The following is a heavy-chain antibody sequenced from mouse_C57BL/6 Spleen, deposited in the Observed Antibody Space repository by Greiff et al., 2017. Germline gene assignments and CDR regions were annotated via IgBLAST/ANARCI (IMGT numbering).Heavy chain of an antibody. Sequence: LQESGPELVKPGASVKISCKASGYTFTDYYINWVKQRPGQGLEWIGWIYPGSGNTKYNEKFKGKATLTVDTSSSTAYMQLSSLTSEDSAVXFCARSDTVVEESWFAYWGQGTLVTVSA. CDR1: GYTFTDYY. J-gene: IGHJ3*01. CDR3: ARSDTVVEESWFAY. CDR2: IYPGSGNT. D-gene: IGHD1-1*01. V-gene: IGHV1-84*01.